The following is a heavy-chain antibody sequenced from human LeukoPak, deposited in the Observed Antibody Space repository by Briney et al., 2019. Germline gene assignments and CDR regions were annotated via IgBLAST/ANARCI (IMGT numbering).Heavy chain of an antibody. Sequence: GGSLRLSCAASGFTFSSYSMNWVRQAPGKGLEWVSSISSSSSYIYYADSVKGRFTVSRDNAQNSLYLQMNSLRAEDTAVYYCARDHYGSNSLDYWGQGTLVTVSS. D-gene: IGHD4-23*01. CDR3: ARDHYGSNSLDY. J-gene: IGHJ4*02. V-gene: IGHV3-21*01. CDR2: ISSSSSYI. CDR1: GFTFSSYS.